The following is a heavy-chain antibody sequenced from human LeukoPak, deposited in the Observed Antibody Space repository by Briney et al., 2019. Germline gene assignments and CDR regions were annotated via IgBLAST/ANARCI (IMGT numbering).Heavy chain of an antibody. V-gene: IGHV4-34*01. Sequence: PSETLSLTCAVYDGSFSGYYWSWIRQPPGKGLEWIGEINHSGSTNYNPSLKSRVTISVDTSKNQFSLKLSSVTAADTAVYYCARVQITAGFYEYYYDSSGSRSPYFDYWGQGTLVTVSS. CDR2: INHSGST. CDR3: ARVQITAGFYEYYYDSSGSRSPYFDY. CDR1: DGSFSGYY. D-gene: IGHD3-22*01. J-gene: IGHJ4*02.